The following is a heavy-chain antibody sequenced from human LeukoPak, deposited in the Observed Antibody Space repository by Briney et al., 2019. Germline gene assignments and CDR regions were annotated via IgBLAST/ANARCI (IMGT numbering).Heavy chain of an antibody. CDR3: ARRLGSIAAGYYFFDY. J-gene: IGHJ4*02. Sequence: GESLKISCKGSGYSFTNYWIGWVRQMPGKGLEWMGIIYPGDSITSYSPSFQGQVTISADKSISTAYLQWSSLKASDTAIYYCARRLGSIAAGYYFFDYWGQGTLVTVSS. CDR1: GYSFTNYW. CDR2: IYPGDSIT. V-gene: IGHV5-51*01. D-gene: IGHD6-13*01.